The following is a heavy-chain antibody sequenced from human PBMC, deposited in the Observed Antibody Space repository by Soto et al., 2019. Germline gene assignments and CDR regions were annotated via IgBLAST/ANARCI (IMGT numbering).Heavy chain of an antibody. CDR3: ARVSANLEWLLRSINWFDP. CDR1: GYTFTSYG. Sequence: GASVKVSCKASGYTFTSYGISWVRQAPGQGLEWMGWISAYNGNTNYAQKLQGRVTMTTDTSTSTAYMELGSLRSDDTAVYYCARVSANLEWLLRSINWFDPWGQGTLVTVS. V-gene: IGHV1-18*04. J-gene: IGHJ5*02. D-gene: IGHD3-3*01. CDR2: ISAYNGNT.